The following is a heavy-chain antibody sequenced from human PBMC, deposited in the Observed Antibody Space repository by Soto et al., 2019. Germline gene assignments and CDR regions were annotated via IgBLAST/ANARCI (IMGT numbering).Heavy chain of an antibody. Sequence: EVQLVESGGGLVKPGGSLRLSCAASGFTFSSYSMNWVRQAPGKGLEWVSSISSSSSYIYYADSVKGRFTISRDNAKNSLYLQMNSLRAEDTAVYYCASDELVVEGRYYYYGLDVWGQGTTVTVSS. D-gene: IGHD2-15*01. CDR2: ISSSSSYI. CDR1: GFTFSSYS. CDR3: ASDELVVEGRYYYYGLDV. J-gene: IGHJ6*02. V-gene: IGHV3-21*01.